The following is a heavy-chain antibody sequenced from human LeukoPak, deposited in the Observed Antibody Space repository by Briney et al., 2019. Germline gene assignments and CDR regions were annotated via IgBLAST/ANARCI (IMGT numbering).Heavy chain of an antibody. CDR3: ARDQGKYSGSYFDFDY. V-gene: IGHV1-58*02. J-gene: IGHJ4*02. Sequence: SVKVSCKASGFTFTSSAMQWVRQARGQRLEWIGWIVVGSGSTSYAQKFQGRVTMTRDTSTSTVYMELSSLRSEDTAVYYCARDQGKYSGSYFDFDYWGQGTLDTVSS. CDR1: GFTFTSSA. D-gene: IGHD1-26*01. CDR2: IVVGSGST.